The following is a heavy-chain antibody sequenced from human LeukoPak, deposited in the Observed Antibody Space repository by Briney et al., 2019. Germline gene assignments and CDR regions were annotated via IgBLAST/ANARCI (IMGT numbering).Heavy chain of an antibody. D-gene: IGHD3-9*01. Sequence: PGGSLRLSCAVSGITLTNYGMSWVRQAPGKGLEWVAGISDSGGRVIYADSVKGRFTISRDNPKNTLYLQMNSLRAEDTAVYYCATKGRYYDILTGYYTYYYYGMDVWGQGTTVTVSS. CDR1: GITLTNYG. J-gene: IGHJ6*02. V-gene: IGHV3-23*01. CDR3: ATKGRYYDILTGYYTYYYYGMDV. CDR2: ISDSGGRV.